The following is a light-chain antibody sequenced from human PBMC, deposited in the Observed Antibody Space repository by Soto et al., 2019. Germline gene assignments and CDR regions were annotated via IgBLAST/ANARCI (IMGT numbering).Light chain of an antibody. J-gene: IGKJ1*01. CDR2: RAS. CDR3: QRYNCYSRT. Sequence: IPMIQTPATLAASVRSRVTIPCRASQSISSSLAWYQQKPGKAPNLLIYRASNLQSGVPSRFSGSGSGTEFTLTITCLQPYEFATYNCQRYNCYSRTFGEGTKVDIK. CDR1: QSISSS. V-gene: IGKV1-5*03.